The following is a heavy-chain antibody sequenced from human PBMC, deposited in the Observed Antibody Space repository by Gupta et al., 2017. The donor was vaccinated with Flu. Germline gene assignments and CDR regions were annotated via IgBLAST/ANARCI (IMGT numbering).Heavy chain of an antibody. Sequence: AVYGGSFSGYDWTWIRQPPGKRLEWIGEINHSGDTNYNPSLKSRVTISVDTSKNQFSLNLSSVTAADTAVYYCARGILDNYWGQGTLVTVSS. J-gene: IGHJ4*02. V-gene: IGHV4-34*01. CDR1: GGSFSGYD. CDR2: INHSGDT. CDR3: ARGILDNY.